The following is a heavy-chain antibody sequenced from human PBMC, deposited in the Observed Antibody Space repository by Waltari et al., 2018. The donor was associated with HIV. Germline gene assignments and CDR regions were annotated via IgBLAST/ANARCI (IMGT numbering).Heavy chain of an antibody. CDR1: GGTFSSYA. CDR3: ARSGYYYPTFYFDY. V-gene: IGHV1-69*12. J-gene: IGHJ4*02. Sequence: QVQLVQSGAEVKKPGSSVKVSCKAAGGTFSSYAISWVRHAPGQGLEWMGGIIPIFGTANYAQKFQGRVTITADESTSTAYMELSSLRSEDTAVYYCARSGYYYPTFYFDYWGQGTLVTVSS. D-gene: IGHD3-22*01. CDR2: IIPIFGTA.